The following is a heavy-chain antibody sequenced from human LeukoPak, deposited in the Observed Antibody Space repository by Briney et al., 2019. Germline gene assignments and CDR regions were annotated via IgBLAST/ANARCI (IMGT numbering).Heavy chain of an antibody. CDR2: INPSGGST. J-gene: IGHJ4*02. CDR1: GYTFTSYY. Sequence: ASVKVSCKASGYTFTSYYMHLVRQAPGQGLEWMGIINPSGGSTSYAQKFQGRVTMTRDTSTSTVYMELSSLRSEDTAVYYCAGARGSYGEGFDYWGQGTLVTVSS. CDR3: AGARGSYGEGFDY. D-gene: IGHD1-26*01. V-gene: IGHV1-46*03.